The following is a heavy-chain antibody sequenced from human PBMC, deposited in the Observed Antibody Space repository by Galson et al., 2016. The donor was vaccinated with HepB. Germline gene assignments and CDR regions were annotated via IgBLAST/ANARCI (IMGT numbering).Heavy chain of an antibody. CDR2: IDPGDSDT. CDR1: GHSFTTSW. V-gene: IGHV5-10-1*01. Sequence: QSGAEVKKPGESLSISCQGSGHSFTTSWINWVRQMPGKGLEWMGRIDPGDSDTDYSPSLQGHVTISVDKSISTAYLQWNSLKASDTAMYYCARRFGGDYVDFWGQGTLVTVSS. J-gene: IGHJ4*02. CDR3: ARRFGGDYVDF. D-gene: IGHD3-10*01.